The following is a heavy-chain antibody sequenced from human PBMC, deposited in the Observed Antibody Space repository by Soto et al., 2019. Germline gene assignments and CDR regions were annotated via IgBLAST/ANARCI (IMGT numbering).Heavy chain of an antibody. V-gene: IGHV4-34*01. CDR1: GGSFSGYY. CDR3: ARARQYYDCELAP. CDR2: INHSGST. D-gene: IGHD3-16*01. Sequence: SETLSLTCAVYGGSFSGYYWTWIRQPPGTGLEWIGEINHSGSTNYNPSLKSRVTISVDTSKNQFSLKLTSVTAADTAIYYCARARQYYDCELAPWGQGTLVTVSS. J-gene: IGHJ5*02.